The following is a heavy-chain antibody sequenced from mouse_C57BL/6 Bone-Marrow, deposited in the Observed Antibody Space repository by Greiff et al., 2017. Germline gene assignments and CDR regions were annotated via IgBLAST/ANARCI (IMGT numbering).Heavy chain of an antibody. CDR2: IYPGDGDT. V-gene: IGHV1-82*01. D-gene: IGHD3-3*01. CDR1: GYAFSSSW. Sequence: LQESGPELVKPGASVKISCKASGYAFSSSWMNWVKQRPGKGLEWIGRIYPGDGDTNYNGKFKGKATLTADKSSSTADMQLSSLTSEDSAVYFCARGRADYWGQGTTLTVSS. J-gene: IGHJ2*01. CDR3: ARGRADY.